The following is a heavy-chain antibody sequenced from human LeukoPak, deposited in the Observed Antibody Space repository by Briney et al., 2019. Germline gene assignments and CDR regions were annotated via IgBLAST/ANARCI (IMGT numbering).Heavy chain of an antibody. V-gene: IGHV3-23*01. J-gene: IGHJ4*02. D-gene: IGHD1-26*01. CDR2: ISASGGST. Sequence: TGGSLRLSCAASGFTFSTYCMSWVRQAPGKGLEWVSDISASGGSTNYADAVKGRFTISRDNSKNTLYLQMNSLRVEDAAVYYCAKGASASRYFDYWGQGTLVTVSS. CDR1: GFTFSTYC. CDR3: AKGASASRYFDY.